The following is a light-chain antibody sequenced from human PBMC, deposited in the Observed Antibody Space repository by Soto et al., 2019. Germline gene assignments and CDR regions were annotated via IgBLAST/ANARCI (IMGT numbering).Light chain of an antibody. CDR1: QSISSY. CDR2: AAS. CDR3: QQSYTTPRT. J-gene: IGKJ1*01. V-gene: IGKV1-39*01. Sequence: DIQMTQSPSSLSASLGDGVTITCRASQSISSYLNWYQQKPGKAPKLLIYAASSLQSGVPSRFSGSGSGTDFTLTISSLQPEDFATYYCQQSYTTPRTFGQGTRVEIK.